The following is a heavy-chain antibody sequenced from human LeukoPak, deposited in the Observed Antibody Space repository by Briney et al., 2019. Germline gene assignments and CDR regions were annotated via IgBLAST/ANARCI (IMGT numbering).Heavy chain of an antibody. D-gene: IGHD3-3*01. CDR3: ARDTEYYDFWSGYSAALDYYYGMDV. Sequence: GGSLRLSCAASGFTFSSYSMNWVRQAPGKGLEWVSSISSSSSYTYYADSVKGRFTISRDNAKNSLYLQMNSLRAEDTAVYYCARDTEYYDFWSGYSAALDYYYGMDVWGQGTTVTVSS. CDR2: ISSSSSYT. CDR1: GFTFSSYS. V-gene: IGHV3-21*01. J-gene: IGHJ6*02.